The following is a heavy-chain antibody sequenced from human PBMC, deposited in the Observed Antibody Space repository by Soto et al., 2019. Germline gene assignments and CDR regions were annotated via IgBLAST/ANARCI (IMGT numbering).Heavy chain of an antibody. J-gene: IGHJ5*02. CDR1: GFTFNSHE. D-gene: IGHD2-2*02. V-gene: IGHV3-48*03. CDR3: ARSWGLYCSSSRCYSPWFDP. CDR2: ISSSGGSI. Sequence: EVQLVESGGGLVQPGGSLRLSCAGSGFTFNSHEMTWVRQAPGKGLEWISSISSSGGSIYYADSVKGRFTVSRDNAKNSLYRQMNSLRAEDTAVYYCARSWGLYCSSSRCYSPWFDPWGRGTLVTVSS.